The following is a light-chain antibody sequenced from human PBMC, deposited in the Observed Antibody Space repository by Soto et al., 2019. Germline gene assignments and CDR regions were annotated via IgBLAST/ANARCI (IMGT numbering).Light chain of an antibody. CDR2: EVS. CDR3: TSYTSSSTHNYV. V-gene: IGLV2-14*01. CDR1: RSDVGGYDY. J-gene: IGLJ1*01. Sequence: QSALTQPASVSGSPGQSITISCTGTRSDVGGYDYVSWYQQHPGKAPKLMIFEVSNRPSGVSSRFSGSKSDNTASLTISGLQADDEADYYCTSYTSSSTHNYVFXTGTK.